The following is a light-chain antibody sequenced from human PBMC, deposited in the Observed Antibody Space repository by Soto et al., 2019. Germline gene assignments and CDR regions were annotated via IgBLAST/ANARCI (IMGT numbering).Light chain of an antibody. V-gene: IGLV2-11*01. CDR1: SSDVGGYNY. J-gene: IGLJ1*01. CDR2: DVS. Sequence: QSVLTQPRSVSGSPGQSVTISCTGTSSDVGGYNYVSWYQQHPGKAPKLMIYDVSKRPSGVPDRFSGSKSGNTASLTISGLHAEDEADYYCLSYAGSYTFYVFGTGTKLTVL. CDR3: LSYAGSYTFYV.